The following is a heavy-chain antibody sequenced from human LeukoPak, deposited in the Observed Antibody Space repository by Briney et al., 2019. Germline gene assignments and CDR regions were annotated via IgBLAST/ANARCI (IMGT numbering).Heavy chain of an antibody. CDR3: ARERLGELSPLVG. D-gene: IGHD3-16*02. J-gene: IGHJ4*02. CDR2: ISSSSSTI. Sequence: PGGSLRLSCAASGFTFSSYSMNWVRQAPGKGLEWVSYISSSSSTIYYADSVKGRFAISRDNAKNSLYLQMNSLRAEDTAVYYCARERLGELSPLVGWGQGTLVTVSS. CDR1: GFTFSSYS. V-gene: IGHV3-48*01.